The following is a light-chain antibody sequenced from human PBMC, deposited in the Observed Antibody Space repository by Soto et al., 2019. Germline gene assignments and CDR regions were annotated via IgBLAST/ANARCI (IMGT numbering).Light chain of an antibody. CDR1: QGISSW. Sequence: DIQMTQSPSSVSASVGDRVTMTCRASQGISSWLAWYQQKPGKAPKPLIYGASSLQSGVSPRLSGSGSGTGSTLTLSCLQPEDLENYYYQRAKCFALTFGGGTKVEIK. V-gene: IGKV1-12*01. CDR3: QRAKCFALT. CDR2: GAS. J-gene: IGKJ4*01.